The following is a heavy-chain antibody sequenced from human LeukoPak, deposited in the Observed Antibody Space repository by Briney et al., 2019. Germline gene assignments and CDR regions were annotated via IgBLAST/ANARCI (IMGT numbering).Heavy chain of an antibody. J-gene: IGHJ5*02. Sequence: GGSLRLSCAAPGFTFSDYYMSWIRQAPGKGLEWVSYISSSGSTIYYADSVKGRFTISRDNAKNSLYLQMNSLRAEDTAVYYCARGAYQLLYVGYMWFDPWGQGTLVTVSS. CDR3: ARGAYQLLYVGYMWFDP. CDR1: GFTFSDYY. CDR2: ISSSGSTI. V-gene: IGHV3-11*01. D-gene: IGHD2-2*02.